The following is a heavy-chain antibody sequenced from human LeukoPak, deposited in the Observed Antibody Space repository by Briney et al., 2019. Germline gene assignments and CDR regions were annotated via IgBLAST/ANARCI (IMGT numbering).Heavy chain of an antibody. CDR1: GFTFNSYA. V-gene: IGHV3-23*01. D-gene: IGHD3-10*01. J-gene: IGHJ6*02. CDR3: AKVRYYGSGSYGYYYYYGMDV. CDR2: ISGSGGST. Sequence: GGSLRLSCAASGFTFNSYAMSWVRQAPGKGLEWVSAISGSGGSTYYADSVKGRFTISRDNSKNTLYLQMNSLRAEDTAVYYCAKVRYYGSGSYGYYYYYGMDVWGQGTTVTVSS.